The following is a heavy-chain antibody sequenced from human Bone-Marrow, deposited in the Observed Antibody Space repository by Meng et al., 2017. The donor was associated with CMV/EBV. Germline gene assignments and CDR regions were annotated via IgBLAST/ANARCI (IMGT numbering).Heavy chain of an antibody. CDR3: ARVEWELLAGAFDI. D-gene: IGHD1-26*01. V-gene: IGHV4-39*07. Sequence: GSLRLSCTVSGGSISSSSYYWGWIRQPPGKGPEWIGSIYYSGSTYYNPSLKSRVTISVDTSKNQFSLKLSSVTAADTAVYYCARVEWELLAGAFDIWGQGTMVTVSS. CDR2: IYYSGST. CDR1: GGSISSSSYY. J-gene: IGHJ3*02.